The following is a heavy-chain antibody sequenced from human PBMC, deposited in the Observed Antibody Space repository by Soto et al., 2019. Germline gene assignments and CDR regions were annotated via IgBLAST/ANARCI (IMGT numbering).Heavy chain of an antibody. V-gene: IGHV4-59*01. CDR3: AKGGRQWLVTSDFNY. CDR1: GGSISSYY. Sequence: SETLSLTCTVSGGSISSYYWSWIRQPPGKGLEWIGYIYYSGSTNYNPSVKGRFTISRDSSKNTVSLEMTSLRAEDTAVYYCAKGGRQWLVTSDFNYWGQGALVTAPQ. J-gene: IGHJ4*02. CDR2: IYYSGST. D-gene: IGHD6-19*01.